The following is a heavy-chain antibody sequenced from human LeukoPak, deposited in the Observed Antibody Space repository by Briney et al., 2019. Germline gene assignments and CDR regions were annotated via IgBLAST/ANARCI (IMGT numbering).Heavy chain of an antibody. CDR1: GFTFGRYW. Sequence: GGCLRLSCAASGFTFGRYWMHWVRQAPGKGLVWVSRINSDGSSTSYADSVKGRFTISRDNAKNTLYVQMNSLRAEDTAVYYCARDIAAAAPDYYGMDVWGQGTTVTVSS. V-gene: IGHV3-74*01. D-gene: IGHD6-13*01. CDR2: INSDGSST. CDR3: ARDIAAAAPDYYGMDV. J-gene: IGHJ6*02.